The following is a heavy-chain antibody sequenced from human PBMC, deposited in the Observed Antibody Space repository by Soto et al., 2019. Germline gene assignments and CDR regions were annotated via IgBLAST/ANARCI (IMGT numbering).Heavy chain of an antibody. J-gene: IGHJ3*02. V-gene: IGHV4-39*01. CDR1: GGSISSSSYY. Sequence: DTLSLTCTVSGGSISSSSYYWGWIRQPPGKGLEWIGSIYYSGSTYYNPSLKSRVTISVDTSKNQFSLKLSSVTAADTAVYYCASPRNYDSSGYFPGDAFDIWGQGTMVTV. CDR2: IYYSGST. D-gene: IGHD3-22*01. CDR3: ASPRNYDSSGYFPGDAFDI.